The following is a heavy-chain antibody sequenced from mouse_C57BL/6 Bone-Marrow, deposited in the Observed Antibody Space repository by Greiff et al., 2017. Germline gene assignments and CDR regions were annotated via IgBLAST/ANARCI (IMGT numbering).Heavy chain of an antibody. CDR2: IEPENGDT. CDR1: GFNIKDDY. V-gene: IGHV14-4*01. J-gene: IGHJ4*01. Sequence: PLQQSGAELVRPGASVKLSCTASGFNIKDDYMHWVKQRPEQGLEWIGWIEPENGDTEYASKFQGKATITADTSSNTAYLQLSSLTSEDTAVYYCTIYSNYDAMDYWGQGTSVTVSS. D-gene: IGHD2-5*01. CDR3: TIYSNYDAMDY.